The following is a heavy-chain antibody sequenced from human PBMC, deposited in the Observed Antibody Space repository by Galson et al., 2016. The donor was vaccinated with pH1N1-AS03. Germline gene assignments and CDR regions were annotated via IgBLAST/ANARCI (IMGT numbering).Heavy chain of an antibody. V-gene: IGHV3-33*01. D-gene: IGHD3-16*02. Sequence: SLRLSCAASGFTFTNYGFHWVRQAPGKGLEWVAVMWFNEGAKYYADSVKGRFTISRDTSKNTVHLQMKSLRSNDTALYYCGSYRGVPFFDSWGQGILVTVSS. CDR3: GSYRGVPFFDS. CDR2: MWFNEGAK. CDR1: GFTFTNYG. J-gene: IGHJ4*02.